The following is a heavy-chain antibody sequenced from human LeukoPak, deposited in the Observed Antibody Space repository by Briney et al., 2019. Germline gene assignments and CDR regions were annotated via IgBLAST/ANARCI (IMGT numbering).Heavy chain of an antibody. Sequence: PSETLSLTGTVSGVSVSSGSYYWSWIRQPPGKGLEWIGNIYYSGSTNYNPPLKSRVTISVDTSKNQFSLKLSSVTAADTAVYYCASGSWYDDAFDIWGQGTMVTVSS. J-gene: IGHJ3*02. CDR3: ASGSWYDDAFDI. D-gene: IGHD2-15*01. V-gene: IGHV4-61*01. CDR2: IYYSGST. CDR1: GVSVSSGSYY.